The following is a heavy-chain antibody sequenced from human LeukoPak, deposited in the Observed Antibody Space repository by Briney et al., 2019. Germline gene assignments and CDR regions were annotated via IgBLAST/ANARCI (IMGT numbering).Heavy chain of an antibody. Sequence: GGSLRLSCAASGFTFSNYWMSWVRQAPGKGPEWVGNIKTDGSDKYYVGSVKGRFTISRDNAKNSLYLQMNSLRAEDTAVYYCARDSLIQYGSGSYWGFDYWGQGILVTVSS. CDR2: IKTDGSDK. V-gene: IGHV3-7*03. CDR1: GFTFSNYW. J-gene: IGHJ4*02. CDR3: ARDSLIQYGSGSYWGFDY. D-gene: IGHD3-10*01.